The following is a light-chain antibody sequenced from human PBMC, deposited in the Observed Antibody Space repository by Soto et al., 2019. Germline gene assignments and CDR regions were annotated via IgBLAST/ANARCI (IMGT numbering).Light chain of an antibody. CDR2: DAS. CDR1: QSISSW. CDR3: QQYNTYSWT. Sequence: DIQMTQAPSSLSASVGDRVTITCRASQSISSWLAWYQQMPGKAPKLLIYDASSLHSGVPSRFSGSGSGKEFTLTISSLQHDDFATYYCQQYNTYSWTFGQGMRVEIX. J-gene: IGKJ1*01. V-gene: IGKV1-5*01.